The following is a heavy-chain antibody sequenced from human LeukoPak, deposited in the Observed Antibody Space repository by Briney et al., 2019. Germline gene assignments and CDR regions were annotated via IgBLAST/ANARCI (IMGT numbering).Heavy chain of an antibody. D-gene: IGHD3-22*01. J-gene: IGHJ4*02. CDR2: LYYSGST. V-gene: IGHV4-39*07. CDR3: ARSPPNTYYYDSSGYYGPRNFDY. CDR1: GGSISSSSYY. Sequence: SETLSLTCTVSGGSISSSSYYWGWIRQPPGKGLEWIGSLYYSGSTYYNPSLKSRVTISVDTSKNQFSLKLSSVTAADTAVYYCARSPPNTYYYDSSGYYGPRNFDYWGQGTLVTVSS.